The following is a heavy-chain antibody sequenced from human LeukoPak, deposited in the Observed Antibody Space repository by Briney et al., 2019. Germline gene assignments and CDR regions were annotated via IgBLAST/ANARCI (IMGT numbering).Heavy chain of an antibody. CDR3: ARDREKPYYDSSGLVYYYYYYGMDV. CDR2: ISSSSTTI. CDR1: GFTFSSYS. D-gene: IGHD3-22*01. V-gene: IGHV3-48*01. Sequence: GGSLRLSCAASGFTFSSYSMNWVRQAPGQGLEWVSYISSSSTTIYYADSVKGRFTISRDNAKNSLYLQMNSLRAEDTAVYYCARDREKPYYDSSGLVYYYYYYGMDVWGQGTTVTVSS. J-gene: IGHJ6*02.